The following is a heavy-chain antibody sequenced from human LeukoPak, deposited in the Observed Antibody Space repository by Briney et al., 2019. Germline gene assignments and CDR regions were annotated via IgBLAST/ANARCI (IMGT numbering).Heavy chain of an antibody. J-gene: IGHJ4*02. V-gene: IGHV3-74*01. CDR1: GFTFSTYW. CDR2: IKSDGTST. D-gene: IGHD3-10*01. Sequence: PGGSLRLSCAASGFTFSTYWMHWVRQAPGKGLVWVSRIKSDGTSTTYADSVKGRFTISRDNAKNTLYLQMNSLRAEDTAVYYCARENYYGGAADYWGQGTLVTASS. CDR3: ARENYYGGAADY.